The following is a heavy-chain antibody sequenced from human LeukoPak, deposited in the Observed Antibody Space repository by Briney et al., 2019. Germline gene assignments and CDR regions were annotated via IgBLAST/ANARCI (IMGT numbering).Heavy chain of an antibody. Sequence: GGSLRLSCAASGFTFSNYAMSWVRQAPGKGLEWVSAISGSGGSTYYADSVKGRFTISRDNSKNTLYLQMNSLRAEDTAVYYFAKDQGRSSGWHPGGQGTLVTVS. CDR3: AKDQGRSSGWHP. CDR2: ISGSGGST. CDR1: GFTFSNYA. V-gene: IGHV3-23*01. J-gene: IGHJ4*02. D-gene: IGHD6-19*01.